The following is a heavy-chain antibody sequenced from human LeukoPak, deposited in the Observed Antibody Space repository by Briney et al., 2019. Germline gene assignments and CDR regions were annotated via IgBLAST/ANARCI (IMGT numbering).Heavy chain of an antibody. CDR3: ARDPGHY. Sequence: SETLSLTCAVYGGSFSGYYWSWIRQPPGKGLEWIGEINHSGSTNYNPSLKSRVTISVDTSKNQFSLKLSSVTAADTAVYYCARDPGHYWGQGTLVTVSS. CDR2: INHSGST. CDR1: GGSFSGYY. J-gene: IGHJ4*02. V-gene: IGHV4-34*01.